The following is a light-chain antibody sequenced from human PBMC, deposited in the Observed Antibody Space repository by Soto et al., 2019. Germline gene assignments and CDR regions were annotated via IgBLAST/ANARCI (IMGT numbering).Light chain of an antibody. J-gene: IGKJ4*01. CDR2: GAS. V-gene: IGKV3-15*01. Sequence: EMVMTQSPVTLSGSPGERVTLSCRASRTISRNLAWYQQKPGQAPRLLIYGASTRATGIPDRFSGSGSGTEFTLTMNSLQSEDFAMYYCQPHNNWPVVTFGGGTRVEI. CDR1: RTISRN. CDR3: QPHNNWPVVT.